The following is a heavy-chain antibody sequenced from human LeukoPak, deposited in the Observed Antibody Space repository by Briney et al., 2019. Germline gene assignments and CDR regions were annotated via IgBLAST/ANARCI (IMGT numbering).Heavy chain of an antibody. J-gene: IGHJ5*02. CDR1: GYTFTSYY. CDR2: INPSGGST. D-gene: IGHD3-22*01. CDR3: ARGTKHDYYDSSGYQSWFDP. V-gene: IGHV1-46*01. Sequence: RASVTVSCKASGYTFTSYYMHWVRQAPGQGLEWMGIINPSGGSTSYAQKFQGRVTMTRDTSTSTVYMELSSLRSEDTAVYYCARGTKHDYYDSSGYQSWFDPWGQGTLVTVSS.